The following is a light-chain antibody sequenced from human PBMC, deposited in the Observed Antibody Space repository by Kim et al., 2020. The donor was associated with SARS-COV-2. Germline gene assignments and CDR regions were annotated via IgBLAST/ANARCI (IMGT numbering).Light chain of an antibody. CDR1: SSDIGGYDY. J-gene: IGLJ1*01. CDR3: SSYTSSSTFAV. Sequence: QSALTQPPSASGSPGQSVALSCTGTSSDIGGYDYVSWYQQHPGKAPKLMIYDVSKRPSGVSNRFSGSKSGNTASLTISGLQAEDEADYYCSSYTSSSTFAVFGTGTKVTVL. V-gene: IGLV2-14*01. CDR2: DVS.